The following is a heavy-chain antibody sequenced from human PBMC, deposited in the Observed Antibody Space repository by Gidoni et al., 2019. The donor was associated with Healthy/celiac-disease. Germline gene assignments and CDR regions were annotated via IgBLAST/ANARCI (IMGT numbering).Heavy chain of an antibody. CDR1: GFTFSSYG. V-gene: IGHV3-33*01. J-gene: IGHJ6*02. CDR3: ARDSTSPYGMDV. Sequence: QVQLVESGGGVVQPGRSLRLSCAASGFTFSSYGMHWVRQAPGKGLEWVAVIWYDGSNKYYADSVKGRFTISRDNSKNTLYLQMNSLRAEDTAVYYCARDSTSPYGMDVWGQGTTVTVSS. D-gene: IGHD3-16*01. CDR2: IWYDGSNK.